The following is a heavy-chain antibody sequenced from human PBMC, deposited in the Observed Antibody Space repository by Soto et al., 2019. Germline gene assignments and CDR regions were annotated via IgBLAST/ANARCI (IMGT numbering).Heavy chain of an antibody. Sequence: VGSLRLSCTGSGFTFGNYGMHWVRQAPGKGLEWVASTSYDGNNKYYADSLKGRFTISRDNSKKMVYLQMTSLGPEDTAVYDCAKGGGSARDFDYWGQGALVTVSS. D-gene: IGHD1-26*01. V-gene: IGHV3-30*18. CDR1: GFTFGNYG. CDR2: TSYDGNNK. CDR3: AKGGGSARDFDY. J-gene: IGHJ4*02.